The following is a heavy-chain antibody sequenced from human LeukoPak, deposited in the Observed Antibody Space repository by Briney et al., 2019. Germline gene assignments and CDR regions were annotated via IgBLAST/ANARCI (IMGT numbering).Heavy chain of an antibody. J-gene: IGHJ4*02. CDR3: ARDPSQWLVAFDY. D-gene: IGHD6-19*01. Sequence: GASVKVSCKASGYTFTSYYMHWVRHAPGQGREWMGIINPRGGSTRYAQKFQGTVTMTRDTSTSTVYMELSSLRSEDTAVYYCARDPSQWLVAFDYWGQGTLVTASS. V-gene: IGHV1-46*01. CDR2: INPRGGST. CDR1: GYTFTSYY.